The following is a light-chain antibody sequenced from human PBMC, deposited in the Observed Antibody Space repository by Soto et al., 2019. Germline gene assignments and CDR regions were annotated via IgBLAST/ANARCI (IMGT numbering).Light chain of an antibody. CDR1: SSDVGGRQY. CDR2: EVS. V-gene: IGLV2-14*01. Sequence: QSALTQPASMSGSPGQSITISCTGTSSDVGGRQYVSWYQQHPGKAPKLMIYEVSNRPSGVSNRFSASKSGNTASLTISGLQAEDEADYYCSSYTASSTFVFGTGTKVTVL. CDR3: SSYTASSTFV. J-gene: IGLJ1*01.